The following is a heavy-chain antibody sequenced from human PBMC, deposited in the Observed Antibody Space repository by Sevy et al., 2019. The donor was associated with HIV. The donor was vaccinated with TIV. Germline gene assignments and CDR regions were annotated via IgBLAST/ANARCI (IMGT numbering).Heavy chain of an antibody. D-gene: IGHD2-8*01. CDR1: GFTFSSYD. Sequence: GGSLRLSCTASGFTFSSYDMNWVRQAPGKGLEWVSTISSSGSSIYYADSVKGRFTISRDNAKNSLNLQMNSRRAEDTAVYYCTRNGGAFDNGFDPWGQGTLVTVSS. J-gene: IGHJ5*02. CDR2: ISSSGSSI. V-gene: IGHV3-48*03. CDR3: TRNGGAFDNGFDP.